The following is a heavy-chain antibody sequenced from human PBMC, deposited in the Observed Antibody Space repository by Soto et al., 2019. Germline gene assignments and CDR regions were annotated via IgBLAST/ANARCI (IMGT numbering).Heavy chain of an antibody. D-gene: IGHD5-18*01. CDR2: IYYSGST. CDR3: ASAPSAMVTFFDY. V-gene: IGHV4-59*08. Sequence: PSETLSLTCTVSGGSISSYYWSWIRQPPGKGLEWIGYIYYSGSTNYNPSLKSRVTISVDTSKNQFSLKLSSVTAADTAVYYCASAPSAMVTFFDYWGQGTLVTVSS. CDR1: GGSISSYY. J-gene: IGHJ4*02.